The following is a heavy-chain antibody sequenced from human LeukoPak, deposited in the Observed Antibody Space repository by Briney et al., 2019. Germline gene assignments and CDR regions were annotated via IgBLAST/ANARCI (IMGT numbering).Heavy chain of an antibody. CDR1: GGSISSYY. J-gene: IGHJ4*02. CDR3: ARVTLFRGAKIDS. CDR2: IYYSGST. Sequence: SETLSLTCTVSGGSISSYYWSWIRQPAGMGLELIGNIYYSGSTNYNASLKSRVTISINTSKNQFSLNLSTVTDAETGVYFCARVTLFRGAKIDSWSQGTLVTV. D-gene: IGHD3-10*01. V-gene: IGHV4-59*06.